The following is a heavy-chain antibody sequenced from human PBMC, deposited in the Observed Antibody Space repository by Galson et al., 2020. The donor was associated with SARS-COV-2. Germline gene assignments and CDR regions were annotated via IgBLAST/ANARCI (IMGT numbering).Heavy chain of an antibody. CDR1: GFTFSTCG. Sequence: GGSLRLSCVGSGFTFSTCGMQWVRQAPGKGLEWVALISYDGVNKYYADSVKGRFTISSDNSKNTLYLQMNSLRAEDTAVYYCAKEYNTGWYFTYYREDWGKGTTVTISS. J-gene: IGHJ6*03. V-gene: IGHV3-30*18. CDR3: AKEYNTGWYFTYYRED. D-gene: IGHD6-19*01. CDR2: ISYDGVNK.